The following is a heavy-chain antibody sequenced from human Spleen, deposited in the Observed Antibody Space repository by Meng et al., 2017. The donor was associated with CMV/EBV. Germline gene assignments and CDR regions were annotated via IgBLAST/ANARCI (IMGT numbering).Heavy chain of an antibody. J-gene: IGHJ6*02. Sequence: ASVKVSCKASGHSFTNFAVSWVRQVPRQGLEWMGWISFSTGNTNYAQRLQGRVAMTTDKSTNTAYMELRSLRSDDTAVYYCARDLHIVIVPSADYYYYYYAMDVWGQGTTVTVSS. CDR2: ISFSTGNT. CDR3: ARDLHIVIVPSADYYYYYYAMDV. V-gene: IGHV1-18*01. CDR1: GHSFTNFA. D-gene: IGHD2-2*01.